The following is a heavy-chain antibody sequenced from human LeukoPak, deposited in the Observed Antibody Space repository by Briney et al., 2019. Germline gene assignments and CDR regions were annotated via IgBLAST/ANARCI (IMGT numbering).Heavy chain of an antibody. CDR3: ARSMTTVTTFFSIAFDI. CDR2: IYHSGST. CDR1: GYSISSGYY. V-gene: IGHV4-38-2*02. Sequence: PSETLSLTCTVSGYSISSGYYWGWIRQPPGKGLEWIGSIYHSGSTYYNPSLKSRVTISVDTSKNQFSLKLSSVTAADTAVYYCARSMTTVTTFFSIAFDIWGQGTMVTVSS. D-gene: IGHD4-17*01. J-gene: IGHJ3*02.